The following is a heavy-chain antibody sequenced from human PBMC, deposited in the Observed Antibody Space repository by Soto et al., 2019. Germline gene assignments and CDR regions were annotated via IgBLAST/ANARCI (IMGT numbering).Heavy chain of an antibody. J-gene: IGHJ6*02. CDR2: ISSSSSYI. CDR1: GFTFSSYS. V-gene: IGHV3-21*01. Sequence: PGGSLRLSCAASGFTFSSYSMNWVRQAPGKGLEWVSSISSSSSYIYYADSVKGRFTISRDNAKNSLYLQMNSLRAEDTAVYYCARDYVGSIDWSGYYTYYYYGMDVWGQGTTVTVSS. D-gene: IGHD3-3*01. CDR3: ARDYVGSIDWSGYYTYYYYGMDV.